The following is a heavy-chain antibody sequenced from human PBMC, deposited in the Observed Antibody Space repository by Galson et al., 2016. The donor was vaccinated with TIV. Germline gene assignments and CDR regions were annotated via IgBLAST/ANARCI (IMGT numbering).Heavy chain of an antibody. D-gene: IGHD3-10*02. Sequence: ETLSLTCGVSGYSISSGYYWGWIRQPPGKGLEWIGRTPHGGDTFYSPSPKSRVPISANTSKNQFSLKLNSVTAADTAIYYCASLVRRIDSWGQGILVTVSS. CDR1: GYSISSGYY. CDR3: ASLVRRIDS. CDR2: TPHGGDT. V-gene: IGHV4-38-2*01. J-gene: IGHJ4*02.